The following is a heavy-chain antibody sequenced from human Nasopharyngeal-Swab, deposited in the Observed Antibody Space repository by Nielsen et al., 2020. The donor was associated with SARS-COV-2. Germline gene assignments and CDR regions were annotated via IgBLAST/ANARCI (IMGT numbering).Heavy chain of an antibody. CDR1: GYTFTNYG. V-gene: IGHV1-18*01. CDR3: ARGGGTYCFGGVCYASYYFYYLDV. Sequence: ASVKVSCKASGYTFTNYGITWVRQAPGQGLEWMAWIRTYNGDTRYAQNFQGRVTVTTDTSTTTAYMEVRSLRSDDAAVYYCARGGGTYCFGGVCYASYYFYYLDVWGKGTTVTVSS. CDR2: IRTYNGDT. D-gene: IGHD2-8*02. J-gene: IGHJ6*03.